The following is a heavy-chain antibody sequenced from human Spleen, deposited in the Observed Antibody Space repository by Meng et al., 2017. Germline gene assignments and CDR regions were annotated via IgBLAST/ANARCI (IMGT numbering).Heavy chain of an antibody. Sequence: WEEETRPRAPVQVPCRAFGYNFIGNCLSWVRPAPGQGLEWIGWINPYEGSTKYAQKFLGRVTVTRVTSTSTVYMEMTSLTYDDTAIYYCARLEGGWGQGTLVTVSS. V-gene: IGHV1-2*02. J-gene: IGHJ4*02. D-gene: IGHD1-1*01. CDR2: INPYEGST. CDR3: ARLEGG. CDR1: GYNFIGNC.